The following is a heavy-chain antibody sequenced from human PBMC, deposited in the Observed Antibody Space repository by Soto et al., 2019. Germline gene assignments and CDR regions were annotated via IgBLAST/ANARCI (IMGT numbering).Heavy chain of an antibody. CDR1: GFTFSSYG. CDR2: ISYDGSNK. D-gene: IGHD6-19*01. CDR3: AKDRGWYQLFDY. J-gene: IGHJ4*02. V-gene: IGHV3-30*18. Sequence: GGSLRLSCAASGFTFSSYGMHWVRQAPGKGLEWVAVISYDGSNKYYADSVKGRFTISRDNSKNTLYLQMNSLRAEDTAVYYCAKDRGWYQLFDYWGQGTLVTVSA.